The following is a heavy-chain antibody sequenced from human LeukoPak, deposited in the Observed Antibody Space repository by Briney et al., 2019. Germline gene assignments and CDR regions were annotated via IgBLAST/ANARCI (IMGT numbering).Heavy chain of an antibody. CDR1: GFTFSSYS. D-gene: IGHD5-18*01. CDR2: ISSSSSYI. Sequence: GGSLRLSCAASGFTFSSYSMNWVRQAPGKGLGWVSSISSSSSYIYYADSVKGRFTISRDNAKNSLYLQMNSLRAEDTAVYYCARDLAVPGYSYGPLPPHYFDYWGQGTLVTVSS. CDR3: ARDLAVPGYSYGPLPPHYFDY. V-gene: IGHV3-21*01. J-gene: IGHJ4*02.